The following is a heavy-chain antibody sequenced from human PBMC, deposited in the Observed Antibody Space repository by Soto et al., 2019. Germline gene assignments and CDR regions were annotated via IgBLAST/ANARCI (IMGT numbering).Heavy chain of an antibody. CDR2: NNGGHGDT. Sequence: VQLVQSGAEVRKPGASVKVSCKASGYSCTTFAMHWVRQAPGQRLEWMGWNNGGHGDTRYTQRFQCRVTITRDTSASTGNLQLGSLGSEDTAVYYCARGAERVRGGDHSCYGMDVWGQGTTVIVSS. D-gene: IGHD3-10*01. V-gene: IGHV1-3*01. CDR3: ARGAERVRGGDHSCYGMDV. CDR1: GYSCTTFA. J-gene: IGHJ6*02.